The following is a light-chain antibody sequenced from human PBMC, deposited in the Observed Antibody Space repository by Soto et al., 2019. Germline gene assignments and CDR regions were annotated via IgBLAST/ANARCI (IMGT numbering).Light chain of an antibody. CDR1: RSNIGAGYD. V-gene: IGLV1-40*01. CDR3: QSYDSSLSGWKV. CDR2: GNN. J-gene: IGLJ2*01. Sequence: QSALTQPPSVSGAPGQRVTISCTGSRSNIGAGYDVHWYQQLPGTAPKLLIYGNNNRPSGVPDRFSGSKSGTSASLAITGLQAEDEADYYCQSYDSSLSGWKVFGGGTKLTVL.